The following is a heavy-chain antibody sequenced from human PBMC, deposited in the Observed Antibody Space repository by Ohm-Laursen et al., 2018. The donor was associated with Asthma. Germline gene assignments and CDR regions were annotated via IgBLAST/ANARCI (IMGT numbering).Heavy chain of an antibody. V-gene: IGHV3-21*01. Sequence: GSLRLSCSASGFTFSSYSMNWVRQAPGKGLEWVSSISSSSSYIYYADSVKGRFTISRDNAKNSLYLQMNSLRAEDTAVYYCAKDRGYSSSANDYWGQGTLVTVSS. CDR2: ISSSSSYI. CDR1: GFTFSSYS. CDR3: AKDRGYSSSANDY. D-gene: IGHD6-6*01. J-gene: IGHJ4*02.